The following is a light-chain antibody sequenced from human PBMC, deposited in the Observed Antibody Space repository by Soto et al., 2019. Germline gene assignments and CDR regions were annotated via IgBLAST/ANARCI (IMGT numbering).Light chain of an antibody. CDR2: DVS. J-gene: IGLJ1*01. CDR1: SRDVGDYDY. CDR3: CSYAGSYRYV. Sequence: QSALTQPRSVSGSPGQSVTISCTGTSRDVGDYDYVSWYQQHPGKAPKLMIYDVSKRPSGVPDRFSGSKSGNTASLTISGLQTEDEADYYCCSYAGSYRYVFGTGTKLTVL. V-gene: IGLV2-11*01.